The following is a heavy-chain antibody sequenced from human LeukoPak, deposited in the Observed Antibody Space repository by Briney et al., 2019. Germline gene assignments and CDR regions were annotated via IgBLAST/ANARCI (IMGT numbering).Heavy chain of an antibody. CDR1: GGSISSYY. V-gene: IGHV4-59*01. CDR2: IYYSGST. J-gene: IGHJ5*02. Sequence: SETLSLTCTVSGGSISSYYWSWIRQSPGKGLGWIGDIYYSGSTNYNPSLKSRVTISVDTSKNKFSLKLSSVTPADTARYFCARDLIGSYPPGRWFDPWGQGTPVTASS. D-gene: IGHD1-26*01. CDR3: ARDLIGSYPPGRWFDP.